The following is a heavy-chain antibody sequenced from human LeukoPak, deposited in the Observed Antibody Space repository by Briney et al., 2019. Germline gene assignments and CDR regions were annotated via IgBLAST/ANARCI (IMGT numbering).Heavy chain of an antibody. CDR3: ARLFQQSNWRFYYYYMDV. D-gene: IGHD1-1*01. V-gene: IGHV4-59*01. J-gene: IGHJ6*03. CDR2: VSDTGNI. Sequence: SETLSLTCSVSGASFSPNSWTWIRQPPGGGLEWIGYVSDTGNINYNPSLKSRVTISVDTSKSRFSLKLNSVTAADTAIYYCARLFQQSNWRFYYYYMDVWGKGTTVTASS. CDR1: GASFSPNS.